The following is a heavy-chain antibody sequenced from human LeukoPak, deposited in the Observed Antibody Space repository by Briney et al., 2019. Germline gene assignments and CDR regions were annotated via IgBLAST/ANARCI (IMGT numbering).Heavy chain of an antibody. CDR1: GFTFSDYA. CDR2: IRGTGGTT. J-gene: IGHJ3*01. V-gene: IGHV3-23*01. D-gene: IGHD4-17*01. CDR3: GKDPNGDYVGAFDF. Sequence: PGGSLRLSCAASGFTFSDYALIWVRQAPGKGREGISAIRGTGGTTYYADSVKGRCTISRDNSRNTVYLQMNSLRAEDTALYFCGKDPNGDYVGAFDFWGPGTMVTVSS.